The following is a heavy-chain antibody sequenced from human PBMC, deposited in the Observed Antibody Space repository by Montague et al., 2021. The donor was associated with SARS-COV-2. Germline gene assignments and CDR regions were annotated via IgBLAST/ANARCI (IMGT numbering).Heavy chain of an antibody. Sequence: TLSLTCTVSGGSISSGGYYWSWIRQHPGKGLEWIGYIYYSGSTYYNPSLKSRVTISVDTSKNQFSLKLSSVTAADTAVYYCARVQGIMITFGGVAGPMDAWGKGTTVTVSS. D-gene: IGHD3-16*01. CDR3: ARVQGIMITFGGVAGPMDA. V-gene: IGHV4-31*03. J-gene: IGHJ6*03. CDR2: IYYSGST. CDR1: GGSISSGGYY.